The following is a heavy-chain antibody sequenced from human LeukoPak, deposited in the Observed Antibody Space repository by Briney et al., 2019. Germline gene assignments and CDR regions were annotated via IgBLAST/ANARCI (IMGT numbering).Heavy chain of an antibody. Sequence: QTGGSLRLSCAASGFTFNTYTMYWVRQAPGKWLEWVSGISNSGGSTYYADSVKGRFTISRDNSKNTLYLQMNSLRAEDTALYYCAKGLERESRLDSWGQGTLVTVSS. CDR1: GFTFNTYT. V-gene: IGHV3-23*01. D-gene: IGHD1-1*01. J-gene: IGHJ4*02. CDR3: AKGLERESRLDS. CDR2: ISNSGGST.